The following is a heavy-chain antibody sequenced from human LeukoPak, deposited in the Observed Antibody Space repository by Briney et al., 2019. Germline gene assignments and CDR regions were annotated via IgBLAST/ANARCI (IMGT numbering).Heavy chain of an antibody. Sequence: GGSLRLSCAASGFTFSSYGMHWVRQAPGKGLEWVAVIWYDGSNKYYADSVKGRFTISRDNSKNTLYLQMNSLRAGDTAVYYCAKGRESGWYFKGFDYWGQGTLVIVSS. CDR2: IWYDGSNK. CDR3: AKGRESGWYFKGFDY. J-gene: IGHJ4*02. V-gene: IGHV3-33*06. CDR1: GFTFSSYG. D-gene: IGHD6-19*01.